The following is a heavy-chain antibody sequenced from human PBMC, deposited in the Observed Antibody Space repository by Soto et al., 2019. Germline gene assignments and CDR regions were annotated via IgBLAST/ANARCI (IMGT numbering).Heavy chain of an antibody. D-gene: IGHD2-2*01. Sequence: VQLLESGGGLAQPGGSLRLSCAASGFTFSSYTMSWVRQAPGRGPEWVAGVSQGGTTDYADSAKGRFTISRDNSRDTVYLQMITLRGEDTAVYYCAKAMRPDGVWDFDSWGQGTLVTVSS. CDR2: VSQGGTT. CDR1: GFTFSSYT. V-gene: IGHV3-23*01. CDR3: AKAMRPDGVWDFDS. J-gene: IGHJ4*02.